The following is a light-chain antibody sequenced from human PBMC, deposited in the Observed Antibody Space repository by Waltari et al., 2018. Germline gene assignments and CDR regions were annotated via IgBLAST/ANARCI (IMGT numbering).Light chain of an antibody. CDR1: TGAVTSGYY. CDR2: TTS. Sequence: QTVVTQEPSLTVSPGGTVTLTCASSTGAVTSGYYPNWFQQKPGQAPRALICTTSNKYSWTPARFSGSLRGGKAALTLSGVQPEDEAEYYCLLYYGGAMVFGGGTKLTVL. V-gene: IGLV7-43*01. CDR3: LLYYGGAMV. J-gene: IGLJ2*01.